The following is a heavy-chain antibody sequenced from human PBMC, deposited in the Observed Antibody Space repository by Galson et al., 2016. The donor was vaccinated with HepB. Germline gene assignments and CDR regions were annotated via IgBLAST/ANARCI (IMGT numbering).Heavy chain of an antibody. Sequence: SLRLSCAASGFIVSSNYVSWVRQAPGKGLEWVSVIYSGSSTSYADAVKGRLTTSRDNSKNPLYLQMKSLGVEDTAAYYCAKQSGYCSGGGCYSGGGYFDYWGQGTLVTVSS. V-gene: IGHV3-66*02. D-gene: IGHD2-15*01. CDR2: IYSGSST. CDR3: AKQSGYCSGGGCYSGGGYFDY. CDR1: GFIVSSNY. J-gene: IGHJ4*02.